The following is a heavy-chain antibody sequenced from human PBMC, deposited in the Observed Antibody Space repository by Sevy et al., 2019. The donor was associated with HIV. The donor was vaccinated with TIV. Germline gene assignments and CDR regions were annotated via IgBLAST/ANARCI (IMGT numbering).Heavy chain of an antibody. V-gene: IGHV3-9*01. CDR1: GFIFDDYA. CDR2: ISRNSDTI. D-gene: IGHD5-12*01. J-gene: IGHJ4*02. Sequence: GGSLRLSCAASGFIFDDYAMHWVRQSPGKGLEWVSSISRNSDTIAYADSVRGRFTISRDNAKNSLYLQMNSLRNEDTAFYYCAKDKVDGDSGYGLLDYWGQGSLVTVSS. CDR3: AKDKVDGDSGYGLLDY.